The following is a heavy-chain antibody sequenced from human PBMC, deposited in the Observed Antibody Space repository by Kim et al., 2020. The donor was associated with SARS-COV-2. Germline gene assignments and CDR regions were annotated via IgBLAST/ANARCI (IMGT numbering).Heavy chain of an antibody. CDR2: ISDDGTNE. D-gene: IGHD3-10*01. V-gene: IGHV3-30-3*01. CDR3: ARASVGELLLPFDY. CDR1: GFTFSTYA. J-gene: IGHJ4*02. Sequence: GGSLRLSCAASGFTFSTYAMHWVRQAPGKGLEWMAIISDDGTNEYYADSVKGRFTISRDNSKNTLYLQMNSLRTEDTAVYYCARASVGELLLPFDYWGQGPLVPVSS.